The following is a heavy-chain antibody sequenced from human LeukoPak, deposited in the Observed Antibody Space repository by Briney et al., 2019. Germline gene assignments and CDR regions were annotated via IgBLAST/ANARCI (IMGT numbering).Heavy chain of an antibody. CDR1: GFTFGDYA. CDR2: IRSKAYGGTT. D-gene: IGHD6-19*01. Sequence: PGRSLRLSCTASGFTFGDYAMSWVRQAPGKGPEWVGFIRSKAYGGTTEYAASVKGRFTISRDDSKSIAYLQMNSLKTEDTAVYYCTRSPGIAVANFDYWGQGTLVTVSS. J-gene: IGHJ4*02. CDR3: TRSPGIAVANFDY. V-gene: IGHV3-49*04.